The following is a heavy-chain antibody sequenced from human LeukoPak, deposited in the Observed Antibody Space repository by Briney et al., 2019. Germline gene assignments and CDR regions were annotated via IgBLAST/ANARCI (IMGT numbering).Heavy chain of an antibody. D-gene: IGHD6-13*01. CDR2: IIPIFGTA. Sequence: ASVKLSCKASGGTFSSYAISWVRQAPGQGLEWMGGIIPIFGTANYTQKFQVRVTITADKSTSTAYMELSSLRSEDTAMYYCARGGRIAAPPVSYYYMDVWGKGTTVTVSS. CDR1: GGTFSSYA. V-gene: IGHV1-69*06. CDR3: ARGGRIAAPPVSYYYMDV. J-gene: IGHJ6*03.